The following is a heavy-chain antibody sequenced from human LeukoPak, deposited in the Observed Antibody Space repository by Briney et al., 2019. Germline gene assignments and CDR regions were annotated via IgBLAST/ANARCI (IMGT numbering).Heavy chain of an antibody. V-gene: IGHV3-23*01. Sequence: GGSLRPSCAASGFPFSNHAMSWVRQPPGKGLEWVSAISNGNTYYADSVRGRFTISRDDSKNMVYLQMNSLRDEDTALYYCVREAGYCASVCLKSNWFDPWGQGTLVTVSS. J-gene: IGHJ5*02. CDR3: VREAGYCASVCLKSNWFDP. CDR2: ISNGNT. D-gene: IGHD2-21*02. CDR1: GFPFSNHA.